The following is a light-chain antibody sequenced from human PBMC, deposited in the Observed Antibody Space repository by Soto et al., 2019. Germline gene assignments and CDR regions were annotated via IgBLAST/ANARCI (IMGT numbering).Light chain of an antibody. V-gene: IGKV3-15*01. CDR1: QSLSSN. Sequence: EIVMTHSPATLSVSQWEIATLSCRASQSLSSNLAWYQQKPGQAPRLLIYGASTRATGIPARFSGSGSGTEFTLTISSLQSEDFAVNYCQQYNNWPRTFGQATKVDIK. J-gene: IGKJ1*01. CDR3: QQYNNWPRT. CDR2: GAS.